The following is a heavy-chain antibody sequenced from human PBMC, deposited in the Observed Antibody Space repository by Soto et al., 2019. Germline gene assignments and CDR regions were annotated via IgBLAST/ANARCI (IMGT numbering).Heavy chain of an antibody. CDR1: GYTFTSYA. CDR3: ARDRSSSWPHDAFDI. D-gene: IGHD6-13*01. Sequence: ASVKVSCKASGYTFTSYAMHWVRQAPGQRLEWMGWINAGNGNTKYSQKFQGRVTITRDTSASTAYMELSSLRSEDTAVYYCARDRSSSWPHDAFDIWGQGTMVTVS. CDR2: INAGNGNT. V-gene: IGHV1-3*01. J-gene: IGHJ3*02.